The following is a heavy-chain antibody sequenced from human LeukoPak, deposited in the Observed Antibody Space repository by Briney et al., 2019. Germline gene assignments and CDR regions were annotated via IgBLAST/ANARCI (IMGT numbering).Heavy chain of an antibody. V-gene: IGHV3-7*05. CDR3: ARWNYDSGSWVLDY. CDR2: IKQDGGEK. D-gene: IGHD3-10*01. Sequence: WGSLTLSCAGSGFSFSNHQMNWVRRAPGQGLDWEAKIKQDGGEKHYVDSVKGRFTLSRDNAKNSLYLQMNSLRVEDTAMYYCARWNYDSGSWVLDYWGQGTLVTVSS. CDR1: GFSFSNHQ. J-gene: IGHJ4*02.